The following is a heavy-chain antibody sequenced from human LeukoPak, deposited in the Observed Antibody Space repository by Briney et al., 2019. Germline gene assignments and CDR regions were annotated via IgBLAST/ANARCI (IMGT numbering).Heavy chain of an antibody. CDR3: ARGPIPPFPDDPTEYYFDY. CDR2: INPNSGGT. V-gene: IGHV1-2*02. CDR1: GYTFTGYY. J-gene: IGHJ4*02. D-gene: IGHD1-14*01. Sequence: ASVRVSCKASGYTFTGYYMHWVRQAPGQGLEWMGWINPNSGGTNYAQKFQGRVTMTRDTSISTAYMELSRLRSDDTAVYYCARGPIPPFPDDPTEYYFDYWGQGTLVTVSS.